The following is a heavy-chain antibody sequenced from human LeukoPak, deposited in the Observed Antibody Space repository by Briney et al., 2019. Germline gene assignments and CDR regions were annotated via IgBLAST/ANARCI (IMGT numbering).Heavy chain of an antibody. CDR2: IYDSGST. V-gene: IGHV4-59*01. D-gene: IGHD2-2*01. CDR1: GGSISTYY. J-gene: IGHJ4*02. Sequence: PSETLSLTCTVSGGSISTYYWSWLRQPPGKGLEWIGYIYDSGSTNYNPSLKSRVTISEDTSKSQFSLNLRSVTAADTAVYYCARVVGRYCSSTSCYIDYWGQGTLVTVSS. CDR3: ARVVGRYCSSTSCYIDY.